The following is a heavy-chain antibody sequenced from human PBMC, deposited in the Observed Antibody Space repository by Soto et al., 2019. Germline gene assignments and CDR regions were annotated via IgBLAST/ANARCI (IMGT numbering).Heavy chain of an antibody. J-gene: IGHJ4*02. D-gene: IGHD6-19*01. V-gene: IGHV4-59*01. CDR1: GGSISDNY. CDR2: IYYSGST. Sequence: QVHLQESGPGLVKPSETLSLTCTVSGGSISDNYWSWIRQPPGKGLEWIGYIYYSGSTNYNPSLKSRVTMSVDTSNNQFSLKLSSVTAADTALYYCARGGWYNDYWGQGTLVTVSS. CDR3: ARGGWYNDY.